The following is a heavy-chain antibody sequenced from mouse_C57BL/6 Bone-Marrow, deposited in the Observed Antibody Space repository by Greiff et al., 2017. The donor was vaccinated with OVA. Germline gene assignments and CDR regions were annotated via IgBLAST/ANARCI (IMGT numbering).Heavy chain of an antibody. J-gene: IGHJ2*01. V-gene: IGHV1-50*01. Sequence: LVESGPVLVKPGASVKLSCKASGYTFTSYWMQWVKQRPGQGLEWIGEIDPSDSYTNYNQKFKGKATLTVDTSSSTAYMQLSSLTSEDSAVYYCARPVPYYFDYWGQGTTLTVSS. CDR3: ARPVPYYFDY. CDR1: GYTFTSYW. CDR2: IDPSDSYT.